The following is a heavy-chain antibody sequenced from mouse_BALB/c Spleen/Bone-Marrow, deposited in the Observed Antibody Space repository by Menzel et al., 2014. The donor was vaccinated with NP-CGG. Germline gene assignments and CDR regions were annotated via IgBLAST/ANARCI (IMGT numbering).Heavy chain of an antibody. CDR3: ARVWYFDY. V-gene: IGHV5-6-3*01. CDR1: GFTFSSYG. CDR2: INSNGGST. J-gene: IGHJ2*03. Sequence: EVKLVESGGGLVQPGGSLKLSCAASGFTFSSYGMSWVRQTPDKRLELVATINSNGGSTYYPDSVKGRFTISRDNAKNTLCLQMSSLKSEDTAMYYCARVWYFDYWGQGTSLTVSS.